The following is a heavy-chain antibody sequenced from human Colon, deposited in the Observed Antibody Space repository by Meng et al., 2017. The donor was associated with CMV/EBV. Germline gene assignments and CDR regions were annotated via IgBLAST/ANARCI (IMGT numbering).Heavy chain of an antibody. J-gene: IGHJ4*02. CDR2: ITSKSDGAKR. CDR3: TTMGGYDKDY. V-gene: IGHV3-15*01. CDR1: EFSLTNAW. D-gene: IGHD5-12*01. Sequence: GGSLRLSCEASEFSLTNAWITWVRQAPGKGLGWVGRITSKSDGAKRGYAEPVRGRFAISRDDSKNTLYLEMNNLKTEDTGVYYCTTMGGYDKDYWGQGTLVTVSS.